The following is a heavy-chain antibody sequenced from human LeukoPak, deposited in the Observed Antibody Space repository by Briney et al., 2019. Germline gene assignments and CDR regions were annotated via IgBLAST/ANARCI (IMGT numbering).Heavy chain of an antibody. J-gene: IGHJ4*01. CDR2: ITAYNGNR. V-gene: IGHV1-18*01. D-gene: IGHD1-1*01. CDR3: ARDNDKVVDH. Sequence: ASVKVSCKTSGYTFSNYGISWVRQAPGQGLEWMGWITAYNGNRLYAQRLQGRITLTTDTSTSTSYMELRSLEYDDTAICYCARDNDKVVDHWGQGTLVTVSS. CDR1: GYTFSNYG.